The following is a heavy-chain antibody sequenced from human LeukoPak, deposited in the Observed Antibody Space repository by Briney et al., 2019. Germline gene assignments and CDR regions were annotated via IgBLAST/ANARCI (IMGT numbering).Heavy chain of an antibody. CDR3: ATAMADHDAFDI. D-gene: IGHD5-18*01. CDR1: GYTLTELS. Sequence: ASVKVSCKVSGYTLTELSMHWVRQAPGKGLEWMGGFDPGDGETIYAQKFQGRVTMTEDTSTDTAYMELSSLRSEDTAVYYCATAMADHDAFDIWGQGTMVTVSS. V-gene: IGHV1-24*01. CDR2: FDPGDGET. J-gene: IGHJ3*02.